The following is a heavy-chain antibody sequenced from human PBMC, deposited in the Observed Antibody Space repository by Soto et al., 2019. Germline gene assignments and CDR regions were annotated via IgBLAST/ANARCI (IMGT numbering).Heavy chain of an antibody. Sequence: SETLSLTCAVSGDSVTSNVWWSWVRQPPGKELEWIGEAYHNGLTNYSPSLKSRVSMSVDTSRNEFSLKMTSLTAADTAIYYCARDAAVPGESDRFDYWGRGTLVTVS. J-gene: IGHJ4*02. CDR3: ARDAAVPGESDRFDY. D-gene: IGHD6-19*01. CDR1: GDSVTSNVW. CDR2: AYHNGLT. V-gene: IGHV4-4*02.